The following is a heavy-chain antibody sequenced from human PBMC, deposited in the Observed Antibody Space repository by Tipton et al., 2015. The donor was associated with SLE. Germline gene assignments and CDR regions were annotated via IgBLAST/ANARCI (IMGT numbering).Heavy chain of an antibody. Sequence: TLSLTCTVSGGSISTYYWSWIRQPPGKGLEWIGYIYYSGNTNYNPSLKSRVTISLDSSKYQFSLKVTSVTAADTAVYYCASVYGSHYYYGMDVWGQGTTVTVSS. V-gene: IGHV4-59*08. CDR3: ASVYGSHYYYGMDV. CDR2: IYYSGNT. CDR1: GGSISTYY. J-gene: IGHJ6*02. D-gene: IGHD3-10*01.